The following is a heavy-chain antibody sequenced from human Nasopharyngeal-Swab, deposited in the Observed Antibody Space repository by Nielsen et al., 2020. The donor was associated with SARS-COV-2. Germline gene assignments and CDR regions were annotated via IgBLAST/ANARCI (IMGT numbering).Heavy chain of an antibody. CDR1: GFTFSSYA. Sequence: GGSLRLSCAASGFTFSSYAMSWVRQAPGKGLEWVSTISGSAGSTYYTNSVKGRFTISRDNAKNSLYLQMNSLRAEDTAVYYCARSIAARPFDYWGRGTLVTVSS. D-gene: IGHD6-6*01. CDR2: ISGSAGST. V-gene: IGHV3-23*01. CDR3: ARSIAARPFDY. J-gene: IGHJ4*02.